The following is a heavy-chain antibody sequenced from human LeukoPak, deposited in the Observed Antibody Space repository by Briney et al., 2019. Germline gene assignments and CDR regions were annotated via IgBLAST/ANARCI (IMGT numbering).Heavy chain of an antibody. Sequence: SQTLSLTCAIFGDSISSNSSWNWIRQSPSRGLEWLGRTYYRSKWYNNYVVSVKSRININPDTSKNQFSLQLNSVTPEDTAVYYCARGGQGDGYSADEAFDIWGQGTMVTVS. V-gene: IGHV6-1*01. CDR2: TYYRSKWYN. CDR3: ARGGQGDGYSADEAFDI. CDR1: GDSISSNSS. D-gene: IGHD5-18*01. J-gene: IGHJ3*02.